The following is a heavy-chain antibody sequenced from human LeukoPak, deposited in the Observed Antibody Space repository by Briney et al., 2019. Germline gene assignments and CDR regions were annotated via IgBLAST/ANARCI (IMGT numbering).Heavy chain of an antibody. CDR3: ARDVVVTATPFDY. D-gene: IGHD2-21*02. V-gene: IGHV3-21*01. CDR1: GFTFSSYS. Sequence: GGSLRLSCAASGFTFSSYSMNWVRQAPGKGLEWVSSISSSSSYIYYADSVKGRFTISRDNAKNSLYLQMNSLRAEDTAVYYCARDVVVTATPFDYWGQGTLVTVSS. J-gene: IGHJ4*02. CDR2: ISSSSSYI.